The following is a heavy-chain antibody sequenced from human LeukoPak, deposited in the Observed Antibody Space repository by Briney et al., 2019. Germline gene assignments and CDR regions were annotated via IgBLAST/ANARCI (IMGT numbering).Heavy chain of an antibody. J-gene: IGHJ4*02. V-gene: IGHV3-49*04. CDR2: IRSKAYGGTT. Sequence: GGSLRLSCTASGFTFGDYAMSWVRQAPGKGLEWVGFIRSKAYGGTTEYAASVKGRFTISRDNSKNTLYLQMNSLRTEDTAVYYCAKDLRDDRRSYYFDSWGLGTLVTVSS. CDR1: GFTFGDYA. D-gene: IGHD3-22*01. CDR3: AKDLRDDRRSYYFDS.